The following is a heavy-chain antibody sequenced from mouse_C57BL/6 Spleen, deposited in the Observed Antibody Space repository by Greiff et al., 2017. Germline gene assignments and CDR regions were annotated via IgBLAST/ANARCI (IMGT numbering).Heavy chain of an antibody. CDR2: ISSGSSTI. CDR3: ARHYYSNYFYFDY. J-gene: IGHJ2*01. Sequence: EVKVVESGGGLVKPGGSLKLSCAASGFTFSDYGMHWVRQAPEKGLEWVAYISSGSSTIYYADTVKGRFTISRDNAKNTLFLQMTSLRSEDTAMYYCARHYYSNYFYFDYWGQGTTLTVSS. CDR1: GFTFSDYG. V-gene: IGHV5-17*01. D-gene: IGHD2-5*01.